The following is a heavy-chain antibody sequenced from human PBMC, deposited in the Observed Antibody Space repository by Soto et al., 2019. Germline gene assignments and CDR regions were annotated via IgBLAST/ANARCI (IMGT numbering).Heavy chain of an antibody. D-gene: IGHD6-6*01. CDR1: GFRFEDYA. Sequence: EVQLVESGGGLVQPGRSLRLSCAASGFRFEDYAMHWVRQAPGKGLEWVSGISWNSGSIGYADSVKGRFTISRDNAKNPLYLQMNSLRPEDTALYYCAKAYSGSGGPFDYWGQGILVTVPS. CDR2: ISWNSGSI. J-gene: IGHJ4*02. V-gene: IGHV3-9*01. CDR3: AKAYSGSGGPFDY.